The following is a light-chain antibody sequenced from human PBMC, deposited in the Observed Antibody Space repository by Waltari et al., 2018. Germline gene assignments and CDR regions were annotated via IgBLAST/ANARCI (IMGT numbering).Light chain of an antibody. CDR2: EGS. V-gene: IGLV2-23*01. Sequence: QSALTQPASVSGSPGQSITISCTGSSSDVGTHNLVSWYQQCPGKAPKLMIYEGSKRPSGVPHRFSGSKSGNMASLTISGLQAEDEGDYYCCAYGGSNSLIFGGGTKLTVL. CDR3: CAYGGSNSLI. CDR1: SSDVGTHNL. J-gene: IGLJ2*01.